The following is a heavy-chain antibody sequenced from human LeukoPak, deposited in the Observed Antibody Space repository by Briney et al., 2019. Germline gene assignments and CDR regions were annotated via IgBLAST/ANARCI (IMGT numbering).Heavy chain of an antibody. V-gene: IGHV4-30-4*08. CDR2: IYYSGST. CDR3: ARVGPQDGYFDY. Sequence: SETLSLTCTVSGGSISSGDYYWSWIRQPPGKGLEWIGYIYYSGSTYYNPSLKSRVTISVDTSKSQFSLKLSSVTAADTAVYYCARVGPQDGYFDYWGQGTLVTVSS. D-gene: IGHD1-14*01. J-gene: IGHJ4*02. CDR1: GGSISSGDYY.